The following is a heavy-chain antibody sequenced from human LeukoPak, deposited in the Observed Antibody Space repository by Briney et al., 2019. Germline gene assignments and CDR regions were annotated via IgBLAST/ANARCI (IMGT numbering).Heavy chain of an antibody. Sequence: SETLSLTCNVSGVSISTFYWTWLRQPPGRELEWIGYIYYSGSTNYNPSPKSRVTISVDTSKNQFSLNLRSVTAADTAVYYCARVYGDYSREQFWLDPWGQGTLVTVSS. CDR2: IYYSGST. CDR3: ARVYGDYSREQFWLDP. V-gene: IGHV4-59*01. J-gene: IGHJ5*02. D-gene: IGHD4-17*01. CDR1: GVSISTFY.